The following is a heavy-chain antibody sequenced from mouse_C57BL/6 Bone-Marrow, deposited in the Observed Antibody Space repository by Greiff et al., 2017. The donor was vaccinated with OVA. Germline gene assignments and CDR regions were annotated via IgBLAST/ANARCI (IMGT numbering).Heavy chain of an antibody. J-gene: IGHJ2*01. D-gene: IGHD1-1*01. V-gene: IGHV2-2*01. Sequence: VKLQQSGPGLVQPSQSLSITCTVSGFSLTSYGVHWVRQSPGTGLEWLGVIWSGGSTDSNAAFISRLSISKDNSKSQVFFKMNSLQADDTAIYYCARNYGSSPCYFDYWGQGTTLTVSS. CDR2: IWSGGST. CDR1: GFSLTSYG. CDR3: ARNYGSSPCYFDY.